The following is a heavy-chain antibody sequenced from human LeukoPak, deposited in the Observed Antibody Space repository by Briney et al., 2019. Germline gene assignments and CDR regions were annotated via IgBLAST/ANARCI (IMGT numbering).Heavy chain of an antibody. J-gene: IGHJ4*02. V-gene: IGHV4-38-2*02. D-gene: IGHD1-26*01. CDR2: IYQSGHA. CDR3: ASLRFGASYFDF. CDR1: NYSFRSDLH. Sequence: PSETLSLTCKVSNYSFRSDLHWSWIRPSPGRGLEWIASIYQSGHAYYTPSLKSRVLIAFDTSKKELSLKINSVTATDTALYYCASLRFGASYFDFWGQGTQVTVSS.